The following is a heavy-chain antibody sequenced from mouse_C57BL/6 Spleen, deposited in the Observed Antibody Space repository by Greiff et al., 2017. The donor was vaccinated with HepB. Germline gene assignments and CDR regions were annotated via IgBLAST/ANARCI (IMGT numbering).Heavy chain of an antibody. CDR2: IYPGSGST. CDR3: ARSAYYSNLYYFDY. CDR1: GYTFTSYW. V-gene: IGHV1-55*01. Sequence: LQQPGAELVKPGASVKMSCKASGYTFTSYWITWVKQRPGQGLEWIGDIYPGSGSTNYNEKFKSKATLTVDTSSSTAYMQLSSLTSEDSAVYYCARSAYYSNLYYFDYWGQGTTLTVSS. J-gene: IGHJ2*01. D-gene: IGHD2-5*01.